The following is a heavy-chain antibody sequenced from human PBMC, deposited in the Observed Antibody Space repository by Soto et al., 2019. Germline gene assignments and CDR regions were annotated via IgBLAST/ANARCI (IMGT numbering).Heavy chain of an antibody. CDR2: VYPSDSDV. CDR1: GYRFTSSW. CDR3: TNGATSPVDS. J-gene: IGHJ4*02. Sequence: PGESLKISCQGSGYRFTSSWIGWVRQMPGKGLEWLGNVYPSDSDVRYSPSFEGRVTISADNSINTAYLHLLNLKASDTAIYYCTNGATSPVDSWGQGTRVTVSS. V-gene: IGHV5-51*01. D-gene: IGHD2-8*01.